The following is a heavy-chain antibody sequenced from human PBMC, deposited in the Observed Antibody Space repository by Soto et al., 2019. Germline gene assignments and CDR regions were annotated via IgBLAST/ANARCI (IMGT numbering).Heavy chain of an antibody. J-gene: IGHJ3*02. Sequence: EVQLVESGGDFVQPGGSLRLSCVASGFILSSYWMSWVRQAPGKGLEWVANIKPDGSGKYYVDSVKGRFTISRDNAKNSMYLQMNSLRAEDTAVYYFASNIFYDFCSGYYAFDIWGRGTMVTVSS. CDR2: IKPDGSGK. CDR1: GFILSSYW. CDR3: ASNIFYDFCSGYYAFDI. V-gene: IGHV3-7*01. D-gene: IGHD3-3*01.